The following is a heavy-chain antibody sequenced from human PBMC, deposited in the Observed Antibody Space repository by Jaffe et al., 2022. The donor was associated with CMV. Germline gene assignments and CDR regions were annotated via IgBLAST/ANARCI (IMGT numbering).Heavy chain of an antibody. D-gene: IGHD3-10*01. CDR1: GGSFSGYY. CDR3: ARGRMVRGSGFDY. J-gene: IGHJ4*02. CDR2: INHSGST. Sequence: QVQLQQWGAGLLKPSETLSLTCAVYGGSFSGYYWSWIRQPPGKGLEWIGEINHSGSTNYNPSLKSRVTISVDTSKNQFSLKLSSVTAADTAVYYCARGRMVRGSGFDYWGQGTLVTVSS. V-gene: IGHV4-34*01.